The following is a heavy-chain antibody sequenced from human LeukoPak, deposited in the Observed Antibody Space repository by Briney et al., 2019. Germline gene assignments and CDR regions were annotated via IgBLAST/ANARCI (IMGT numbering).Heavy chain of an antibody. Sequence: EASVKVSCKASGYTFSGYGLSRVRQAPGQGLEWMGWISAYNGDTMYAQNLQGRLTMTTDTSTSTAYMELRTLRSDDTAVYFCARLGTDYWGQGTLVVVSS. CDR1: GYTFSGYG. D-gene: IGHD3-16*01. V-gene: IGHV1-18*01. J-gene: IGHJ4*02. CDR3: ARLGTDY. CDR2: ISAYNGDT.